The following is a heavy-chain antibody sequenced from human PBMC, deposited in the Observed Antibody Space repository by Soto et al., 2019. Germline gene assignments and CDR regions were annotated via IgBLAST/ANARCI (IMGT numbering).Heavy chain of an antibody. CDR3: ARERKLYSSSWYRDAFDI. CDR2: INPSGGST. CDR1: GYTFTSYY. Sequence: GASVKVSCKASGYTFTSYYMHWVRQAPGQGLEWMGIINPSGGSTSYAQKFQGRVTMTRDTSTSTVYMELSSLRSEDTAVYYCARERKLYSSSWYRDAFDIWGKGTMVTVSS. V-gene: IGHV1-46*03. J-gene: IGHJ3*02. D-gene: IGHD6-13*01.